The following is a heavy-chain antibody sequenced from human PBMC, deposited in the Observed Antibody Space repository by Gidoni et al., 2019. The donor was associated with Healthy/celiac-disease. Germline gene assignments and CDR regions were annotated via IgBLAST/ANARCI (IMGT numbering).Heavy chain of an antibody. J-gene: IGHJ3*02. Sequence: QVQLVESGGGLVKPGGSLRPSCAAAGFTFGGYYMSWIRQAPGKGLEWVSYISSSGSTIYYADSVKGRFTISRDNAKNSLYLQMNSLRAEDTAVYYCARDQYYDSSVAFDIWGQGTMVTVSS. CDR3: ARDQYYDSSVAFDI. CDR1: GFTFGGYY. CDR2: ISSSGSTI. D-gene: IGHD3-22*01. V-gene: IGHV3-11*01.